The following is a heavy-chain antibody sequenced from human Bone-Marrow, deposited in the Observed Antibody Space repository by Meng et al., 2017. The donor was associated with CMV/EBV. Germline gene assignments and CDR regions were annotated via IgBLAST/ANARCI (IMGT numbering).Heavy chain of an antibody. V-gene: IGHV3-64*02. J-gene: IGHJ6*02. D-gene: IGHD3-9*01. CDR2: ISGNGGST. Sequence: GGSLRLSCEGSGFTFSTYPMHWVHQAPGKGLESVSAISGNGGSTYYADSVKGRFTISRDNSKNTLSLQMGSLRAEDMAVYYCARCLSDYHILTSRVHYYAMDVWGQGTTVTVSS. CDR3: ARCLSDYHILTSRVHYYAMDV. CDR1: GFTFSTYP.